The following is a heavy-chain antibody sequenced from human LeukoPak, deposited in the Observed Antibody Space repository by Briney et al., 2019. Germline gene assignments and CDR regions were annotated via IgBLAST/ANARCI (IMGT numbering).Heavy chain of an antibody. CDR3: AKGSWFGELWYAGMDV. J-gene: IGHJ6*02. V-gene: IGHV3-30*18. Sequence: PGGSLRLSCAASGFTFSSYGMHWVRQALGKGLEWVAVISYDGSNKYYADSVKGRFTISRDNSKNTLYLQMNSLRAEDTAVYYCAKGSWFGELWYAGMDVWGQGTTVTVSS. CDR1: GFTFSSYG. D-gene: IGHD3-10*01. CDR2: ISYDGSNK.